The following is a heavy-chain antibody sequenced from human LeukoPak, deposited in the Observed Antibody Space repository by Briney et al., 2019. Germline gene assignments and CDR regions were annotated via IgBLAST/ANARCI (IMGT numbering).Heavy chain of an antibody. CDR3: ARRAGEYSHPYDY. V-gene: IGHV3-66*04. D-gene: IGHD4-17*01. J-gene: IGHJ4*02. CDR1: EFSVGSNY. Sequence: GGSLRLSCAASEFSVGSNYMTWVRQAPGKGLEWVSLIYSGGSTYYADSVKGRFTISRDNSKNTLYLQMNSLRADDTAVYYCARRAGEYSHPYDYWGQGTLVTVSS. CDR2: IYSGGST.